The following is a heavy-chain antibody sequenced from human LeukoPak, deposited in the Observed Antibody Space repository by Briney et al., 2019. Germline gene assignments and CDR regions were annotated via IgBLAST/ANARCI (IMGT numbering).Heavy chain of an antibody. V-gene: IGHV4-38-2*02. Sequence: YPSETLSLTCTVSGYSISSGYYWGWIRQPPGKGLEWIGSVYHGGSTNYNPSLKSRVTISVDTSKNQFSLKLSSVTAADTAVYYCARGPRFGELLWHWFDPWGQGTLVTVSS. J-gene: IGHJ5*02. CDR2: VYHGGST. CDR3: ARGPRFGELLWHWFDP. CDR1: GYSISSGYY. D-gene: IGHD3-10*01.